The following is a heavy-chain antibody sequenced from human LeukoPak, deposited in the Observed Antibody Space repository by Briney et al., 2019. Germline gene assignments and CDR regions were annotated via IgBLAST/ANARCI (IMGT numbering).Heavy chain of an antibody. CDR1: GFTFSSYN. J-gene: IGHJ4*02. CDR2: ISSNGKTI. CDR3: ATGSYSSGVNY. D-gene: IGHD6-19*01. V-gene: IGHV3-48*02. Sequence: VGSLRLSCATSGFTFSSYNMNWVRQAPGKGLEWVSFISSNGKTIHYADSVKGRFTISRDNAKNSLYLQMDSLRDDDTAMYHCATGSYSSGVNYWGQGTLVTVSS.